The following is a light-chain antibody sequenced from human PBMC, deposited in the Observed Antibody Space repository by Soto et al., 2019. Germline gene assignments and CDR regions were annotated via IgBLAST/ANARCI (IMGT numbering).Light chain of an antibody. CDR1: QSISSY. CDR3: QQSYSTLWT. CDR2: AAS. V-gene: IGKV1-39*01. Sequence: DIQMTQSPSSLSASVGDRVTITCRASQSISSYLNWYQQKPGKAPKLLIYAASSLQSGVPSRFSGSGSGTDFTLTISSLQPEDFATYYCQQSYSTLWTFGQGKRLEIK. J-gene: IGKJ5*01.